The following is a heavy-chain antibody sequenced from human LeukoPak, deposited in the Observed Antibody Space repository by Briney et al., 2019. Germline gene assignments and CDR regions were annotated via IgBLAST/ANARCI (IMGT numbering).Heavy chain of an antibody. CDR3: ATLDDYDSSGYPPG. CDR2: FDPEDGET. V-gene: IGHV1-24*01. J-gene: IGHJ4*02. Sequence: GASMKVSCKVSGYTLTKLSMHWVRQAPGKGLEWMGGFDPEDGETTYAQKFQGRVTMIEDTSTDTAYMELTSLKSEDTAVYYCATLDDYDSSGYPPGWGQGTLVTVSS. D-gene: IGHD3-22*01. CDR1: GYTLTKLS.